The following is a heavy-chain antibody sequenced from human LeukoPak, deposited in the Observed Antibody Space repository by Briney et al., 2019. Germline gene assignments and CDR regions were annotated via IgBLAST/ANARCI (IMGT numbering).Heavy chain of an antibody. CDR2: IDPSDSYT. V-gene: IGHV5-10-1*01. CDR1: GYSFTSYW. Sequence: GESLKISCKGSGYSFTSYWISWVRQMPGKGLEWMGRIDPSDSYTNYSPSFQGHVTISADKSISTAYLQWSSLKASDTAMYYCASLGYDILTGYYVFHGMDVWGKGTTVTVSS. J-gene: IGHJ6*04. D-gene: IGHD3-9*01. CDR3: ASLGYDILTGYYVFHGMDV.